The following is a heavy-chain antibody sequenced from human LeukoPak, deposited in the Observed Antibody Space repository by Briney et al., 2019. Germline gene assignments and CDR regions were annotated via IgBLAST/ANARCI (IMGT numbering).Heavy chain of an antibody. Sequence: GGSLRLSCAASGFTFDDYAMHWVRHAPGKGLEWVSGISWNSGSIVYADSVKGRFTISRDNAKNSLYLQMNSLRAEDMALYYCAKGIKYYYDSSGIDYWGQGTLVTVSS. V-gene: IGHV3-9*03. CDR3: AKGIKYYYDSSGIDY. CDR1: GFTFDDYA. J-gene: IGHJ4*02. CDR2: ISWNSGSI. D-gene: IGHD3-22*01.